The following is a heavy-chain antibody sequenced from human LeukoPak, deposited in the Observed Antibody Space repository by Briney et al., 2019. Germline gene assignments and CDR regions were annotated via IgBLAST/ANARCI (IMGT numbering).Heavy chain of an antibody. CDR3: ARDGGAEGLSF. CDR2: IDSGGST. V-gene: IGHV3-53*01. CDR1: GFIFSGYY. Sequence: GGSLRLSCAASGFIFSGYYMSWVRQAPGKGLEWVSAIDSGGSTYYADSAKGRFTISTNNTKNTLYHQINCLRAEDTAVYYCARDGGAEGLSFGGQGTLVTVSS. D-gene: IGHD3-3*01. J-gene: IGHJ4*02.